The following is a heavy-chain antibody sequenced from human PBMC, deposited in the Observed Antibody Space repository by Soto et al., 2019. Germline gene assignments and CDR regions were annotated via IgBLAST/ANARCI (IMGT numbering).Heavy chain of an antibody. Sequence: QLQLHDSGSVLVKPSQTLSLTCAVSGGSISSGGYSWSWIRKPPGKGLEWMGYMYHSGSTYYNPSLKSRVTISIDRSKNQFSLKLSSVTAADTAVYYCARVQYYRGQGILVNVSS. CDR2: MYHSGST. CDR3: ARVQYY. V-gene: IGHV4-30-2*01. D-gene: IGHD1-1*01. CDR1: GGSISSGGYS. J-gene: IGHJ4*02.